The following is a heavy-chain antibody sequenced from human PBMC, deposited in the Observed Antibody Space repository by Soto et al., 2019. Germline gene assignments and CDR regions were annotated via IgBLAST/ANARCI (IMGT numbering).Heavy chain of an antibody. CDR1: GGSIRNDNFY. CDR2: ISYSGFT. Sequence: QVQLQESGQRLVKPSQTLSLTCTVSGGSIRNDNFYWSYLRQRPGKGLEWIGYISYSGFTFYNPSLTSRVVLSVDPSNNQFSLILNSVTAADTAVYYCARYLEGTVTGRGAFVVWGRGTLVTVSS. CDR3: ARYLEGTVTGRGAFVV. D-gene: IGHD6-19*01. J-gene: IGHJ3*01. V-gene: IGHV4-31*03.